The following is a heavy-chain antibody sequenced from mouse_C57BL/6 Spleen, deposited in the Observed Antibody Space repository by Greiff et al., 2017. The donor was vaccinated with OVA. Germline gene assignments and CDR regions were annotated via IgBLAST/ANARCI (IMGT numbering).Heavy chain of an antibody. D-gene: IGHD3-1*01. J-gene: IGHJ2*01. V-gene: IGHV1-80*01. CDR2: IYPGDGDT. Sequence: VTVVESGAELVKPGASVKISCKASGYAFSSYWMNWVKQRPGKGLEWIGQIYPGDGDTNYNGKFKGKATLTADKSASTAYMQLSSLTSEDSAVYFCAKEGANSYYFDYWGQGTTLTVSS. CDR1: GYAFSSYW. CDR3: AKEGANSYYFDY.